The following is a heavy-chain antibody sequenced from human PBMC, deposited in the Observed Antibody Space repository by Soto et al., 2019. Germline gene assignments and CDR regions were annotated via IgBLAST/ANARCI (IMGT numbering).Heavy chain of an antibody. Sequence: SVKVSCKASGYTFTNSGISWVRQAPGQGIEWMGRIIPILGIANYAQKFQGRVTITADKSTSTAYMELSSLRSEDTAVYYCARDSGSSWLGYYYYGMDVWGQGTTVTVSS. CDR1: GYTFTNSG. CDR2: IIPILGIA. CDR3: ARDSGSSWLGYYYYGMDV. J-gene: IGHJ6*02. D-gene: IGHD6-13*01. V-gene: IGHV1-69*04.